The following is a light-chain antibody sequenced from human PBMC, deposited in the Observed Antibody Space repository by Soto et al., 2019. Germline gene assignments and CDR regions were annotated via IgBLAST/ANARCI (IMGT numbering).Light chain of an antibody. CDR3: QQYNKWWT. Sequence: KGVKHSAAAVSLDLGERATLSCRASQYVSSFLAWYQQKPGQAPRLLIYGASTRATGIPARFSGSGSGTEFTLTFSSLQSEDFAVCNCQQYNKWWTFGQGTKVDIK. V-gene: IGKV3-15*01. CDR2: GAS. J-gene: IGKJ1*01. CDR1: QYVSSF.